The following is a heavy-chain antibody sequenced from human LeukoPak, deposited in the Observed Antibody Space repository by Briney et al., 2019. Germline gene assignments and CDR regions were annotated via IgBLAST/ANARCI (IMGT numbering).Heavy chain of an antibody. J-gene: IGHJ5*02. CDR3: ARVARYSSSWYWFDP. Sequence: ASVKVSCKASGYTFTSYDINWVRQATGLGLEWMGWMNPNSGNTGYAQKFQGRVTMTRNTSISTAYMELSSLRSEDTAVYYCARVARYSSSWYWFDPWGQGTLVTVSS. V-gene: IGHV1-8*01. CDR1: GYTFTSYD. D-gene: IGHD6-13*01. CDR2: MNPNSGNT.